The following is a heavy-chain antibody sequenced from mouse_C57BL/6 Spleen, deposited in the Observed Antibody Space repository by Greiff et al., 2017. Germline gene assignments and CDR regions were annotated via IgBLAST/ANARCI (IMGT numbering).Heavy chain of an antibody. V-gene: IGHV1-18*01. D-gene: IGHD2-1*01. CDR2: INPNNGGT. CDR3: ARNLYYGNLYYYAMDY. J-gene: IGHJ4*01. CDR1: GYTFTDYN. Sequence: VQLQQSGPELVKPGASVKIPCKASGYTFTDYNMDWVKQSHGKSLEWIGDINPNNGGTIYNQKFKGKATLTVDKSSSTAYMELRSLTSEDTAVYYCARNLYYGNLYYYAMDYWGQGTSVTVSS.